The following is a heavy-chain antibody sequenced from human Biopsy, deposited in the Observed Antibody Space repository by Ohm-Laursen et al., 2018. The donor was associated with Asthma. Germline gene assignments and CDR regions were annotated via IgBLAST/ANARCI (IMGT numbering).Heavy chain of an antibody. D-gene: IGHD3-22*01. CDR2: VSSDGHNK. Sequence: SLRLSCTASGFVFSQCGMYWVRQAPGKGLEWVALVSSDGHNKYYEDSVKGRFTISRDNCKNMLYLQINKLTGEDSDVYFCARQSREDYGDSSGFDIWGQGTKVAVSS. CDR1: GFVFSQCG. CDR3: ARQSREDYGDSSGFDI. J-gene: IGHJ3*02. V-gene: IGHV3-30*03.